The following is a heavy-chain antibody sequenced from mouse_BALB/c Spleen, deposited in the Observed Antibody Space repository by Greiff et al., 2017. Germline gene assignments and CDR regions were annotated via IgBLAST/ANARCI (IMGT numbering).Heavy chain of an antibody. CDR1: GFTFTDYY. Sequence: EVMLVESGAGLVKPGASLKLSCAASGFTFTDYYMYWVRQTPEKRLEWVSTISDGGSYTYYPDSVTGRFTISSDNAKNNLYLQMSSLKSEDTAMYYCARDVGRDWYFDDWGEGTTVTVSS. CDR2: ISDGGSYT. J-gene: IGHJ1*01. D-gene: IGHD4-1*01. V-gene: IGHV5-4*02. CDR3: ARDVGRDWYFDD.